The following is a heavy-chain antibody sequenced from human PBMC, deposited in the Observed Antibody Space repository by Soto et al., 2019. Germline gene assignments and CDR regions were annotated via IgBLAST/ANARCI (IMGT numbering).Heavy chain of an antibody. V-gene: IGHV4-39*01. CDR2: IYYSGST. Sequence: SETLSLTCTVSGGSISSSSYYWGWIRQPPGKGLEWIGSIYYSGSTYYNPSLKSRVTISVDTSKNQFSLKLSSVTAADTAVYYCASGGTTWGPIQYYFDYWGQGTLVTVSS. J-gene: IGHJ4*02. CDR1: GGSISSSSYY. D-gene: IGHD4-17*01. CDR3: ASGGTTWGPIQYYFDY.